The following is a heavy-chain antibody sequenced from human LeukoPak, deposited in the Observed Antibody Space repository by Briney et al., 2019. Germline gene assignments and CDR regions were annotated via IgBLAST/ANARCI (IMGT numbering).Heavy chain of an antibody. D-gene: IGHD6-19*01. CDR3: ARSSGWYEFFDY. V-gene: IGHV1-69*06. CDR2: IIPIFGTA. Sequence: ASVKVSCKTSGGTFSSYAISWVRQAPGQGLEWMGGIIPIFGTANYAQKFQGRVTITADKSTSTAYMELSSLRSEDTAVYYCARSSGWYEFFDYWGQGTLVTVSS. CDR1: GGTFSSYA. J-gene: IGHJ4*02.